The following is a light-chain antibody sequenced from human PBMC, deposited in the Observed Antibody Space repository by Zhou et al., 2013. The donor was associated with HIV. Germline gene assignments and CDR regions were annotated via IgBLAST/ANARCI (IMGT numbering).Light chain of an antibody. CDR3: QQSYSVPPT. J-gene: IGKJ2*01. CDR2: KAS. CDR1: HHISNY. V-gene: IGKV1-39*01. Sequence: DIQMTQSPSSLSASVGDRVAITCQASHHISNYVNWYQQKPGKAPKLLIYKASNLQSGVPSRFSGSGSGADFTLTINSLQPEDFATYFCQQSYSVPPTFGQGTKLEI.